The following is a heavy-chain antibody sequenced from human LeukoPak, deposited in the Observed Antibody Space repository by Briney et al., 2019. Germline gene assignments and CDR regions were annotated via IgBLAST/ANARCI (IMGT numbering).Heavy chain of an antibody. V-gene: IGHV3-73*01. CDR3: SSTSAEGFAY. CDR1: GFTFSGSA. CDR2: IRSKVNSYPT. J-gene: IGHJ4*02. Sequence: GGSLRLSCAASGFTFSGSAMHWVRQASGEGLEWVGRIRSKVNSYPTAYAASVKGRFTISRDDSKNTAYLQMNSLKTEDTAVYYCSSTSAEGFAYWGQGTLVTVSS. D-gene: IGHD1-26*01.